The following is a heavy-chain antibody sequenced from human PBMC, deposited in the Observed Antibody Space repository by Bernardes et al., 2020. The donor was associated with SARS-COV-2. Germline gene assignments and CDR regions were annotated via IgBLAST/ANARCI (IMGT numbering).Heavy chain of an antibody. CDR3: AKTISPHLPPWYGMDA. J-gene: IGHJ6*02. Sequence: ASVKVSCKASGYTFTSYDINWVRQATGQGLEWMGWMNPNSGNTGYAQKFQGRVTMTRNTSISTAYMELSSLRSEDTAVYYCAKTISPHLPPWYGMDAWGQGTTVTVSS. CDR1: GYTFTSYD. CDR2: MNPNSGNT. V-gene: IGHV1-8*01.